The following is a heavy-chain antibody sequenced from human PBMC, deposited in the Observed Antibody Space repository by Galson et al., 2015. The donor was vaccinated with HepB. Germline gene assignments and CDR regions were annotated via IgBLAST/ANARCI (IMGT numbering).Heavy chain of an antibody. CDR1: GFTVSGMY. CDR3: AKDQGDGYVNYYYYYGMDV. CDR2: IYVDGNT. D-gene: IGHD5-18*01. Sequence: SLRLSCAASGFTVSGMYLSWVRQAPGKGLEWVSVIYVDGNTYYADSVKGRFTISRDNSKNTLFLQMNSLSAEDTAMYYCAKDQGDGYVNYYYYYGMDVWGQGTTVTVSS. V-gene: IGHV3-66*02. J-gene: IGHJ6*02.